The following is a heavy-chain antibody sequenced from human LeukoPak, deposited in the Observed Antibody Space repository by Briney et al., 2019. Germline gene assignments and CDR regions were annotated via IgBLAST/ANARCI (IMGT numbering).Heavy chain of an antibody. CDR1: GYTFTSYG. V-gene: IGHV1-18*01. Sequence: GASVKVSCKASGYTFTSYGISWVRQAPGQGLEWMGWISAYNGNTNYAQKLQGRVTMTRDTSISTAYMELSRLRSDDTAVYYCARAVEFLEDFDYWGQGTLVTVSS. CDR3: ARAVEFLEDFDY. CDR2: ISAYNGNT. J-gene: IGHJ4*02. D-gene: IGHD3-3*01.